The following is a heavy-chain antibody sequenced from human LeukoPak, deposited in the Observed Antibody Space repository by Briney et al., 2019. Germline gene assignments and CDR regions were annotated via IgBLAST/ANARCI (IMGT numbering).Heavy chain of an antibody. CDR3: VRAENGMDV. CDR1: GFLLSSRY. J-gene: IGHJ6*02. Sequence: GSLSLSFAASGFLLSSRYMSWVRPAPGKGLEWVSAIYSGVGTNYADSVKGRFTISRDNSRNTLYLQMNSLRAEDTAVYYCVRAENGMDVWGRGTAVTVS. V-gene: IGHV3-53*01. CDR2: IYSGVGT.